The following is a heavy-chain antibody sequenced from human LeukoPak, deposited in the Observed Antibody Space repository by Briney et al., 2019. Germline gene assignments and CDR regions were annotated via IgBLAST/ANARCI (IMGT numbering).Heavy chain of an antibody. V-gene: IGHV1-18*04. J-gene: IGHJ4*02. CDR1: GYTFTSYG. D-gene: IGHD3-3*02. Sequence: GASVKVSCKASGYTFTSYGISWVRQAPGQGLEWMGWISAYNGNTNYAQKLQGRVTMTTDTSTSTAYMELRSLRSDDTAVYYCGRVSSISGGGSYRYYLDYGGQGTLSTVSS. CDR2: ISAYNGNT. CDR3: GRVSSISGGGSYRYYLDY.